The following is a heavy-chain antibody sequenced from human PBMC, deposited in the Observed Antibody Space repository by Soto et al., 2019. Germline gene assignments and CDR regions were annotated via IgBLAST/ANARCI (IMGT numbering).Heavy chain of an antibody. CDR3: ARGLVVARPGGIY. J-gene: IGHJ4*02. CDR2: ISHSGNT. Sequence: SETLSLTCSVYGGSFNNYFWSWIRQPPGKGLEWIGGISHSGNTNYSPSLKSRVTISIDTSKNQFSLKLTSVTAADTAVYYCARGLVVARPGGIYWGQGTLVTVSS. CDR1: GGSFNNYF. D-gene: IGHD6-6*01. V-gene: IGHV4-34*01.